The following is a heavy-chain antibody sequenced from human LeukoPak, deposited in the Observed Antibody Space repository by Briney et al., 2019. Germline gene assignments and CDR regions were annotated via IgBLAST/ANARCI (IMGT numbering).Heavy chain of an antibody. Sequence: GGSLRLSCAASGFTFSSYWMTWVRQAPGKGLEWVANIKQDGSEKYYVDSVKGRFTISRDNAKNSLYLQMNSLRAEDTAVYYCARDGITGTVAFDIWGQGTMVTVSS. CDR2: IKQDGSEK. CDR1: GFTFSSYW. V-gene: IGHV3-7*01. D-gene: IGHD1-20*01. J-gene: IGHJ3*02. CDR3: ARDGITGTVAFDI.